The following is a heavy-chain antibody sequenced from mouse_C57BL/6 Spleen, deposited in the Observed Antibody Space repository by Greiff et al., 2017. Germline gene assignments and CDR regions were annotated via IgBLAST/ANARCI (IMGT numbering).Heavy chain of an antibody. CDR2: IYPSDSET. CDR3: ARDSRAMDY. Sequence: QVQLKQPGAELVRPGSSVKLSCKASGYTFTSYWMDWVKQRPGQGLEWIGNIYPSDSETHYNQKFKDKATLTVDKSSSTAYMQLSSLTSEDSAVYYCARDSRAMDYWGQGTSVTVSS. V-gene: IGHV1-61*01. CDR1: GYTFTSYW. J-gene: IGHJ4*01.